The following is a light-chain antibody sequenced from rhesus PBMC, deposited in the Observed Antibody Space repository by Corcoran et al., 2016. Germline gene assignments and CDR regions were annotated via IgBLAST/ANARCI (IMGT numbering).Light chain of an antibody. CDR1: QSIRSW. Sequence: DIQMTQSPSSLSASVGDTVTITCRASQSIRSWLAWYQQKPGKAPKLLNYKASSLQSGVPSRFSGSGSETEFTLTLSSLQSEDFATYYCQQDSRSPRTFGQGTKVEIK. CDR2: KAS. J-gene: IGKJ1*01. CDR3: QQDSRSPRT. V-gene: IGKV1-22*01.